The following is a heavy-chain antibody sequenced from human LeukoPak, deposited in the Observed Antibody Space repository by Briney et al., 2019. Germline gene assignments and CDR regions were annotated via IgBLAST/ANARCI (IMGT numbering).Heavy chain of an antibody. V-gene: IGHV1-18*01. Sequence: AAVKVSCKASGYTFTSYGISWVRQAPGQGLEWMGWISAYNGNTNYAQKLQGRVTMTTDTSTSTAYMELRSLRSHDTAVYCCARSDYGIDAFDICGQGTMVTVSS. CDR1: GYTFTSYG. D-gene: IGHD4-17*01. CDR2: ISAYNGNT. CDR3: ARSDYGIDAFDI. J-gene: IGHJ3*02.